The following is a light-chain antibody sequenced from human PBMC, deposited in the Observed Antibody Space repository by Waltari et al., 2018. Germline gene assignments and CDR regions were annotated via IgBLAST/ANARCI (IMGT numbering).Light chain of an antibody. Sequence: DIQMTQSPSSLSASVGDRVIITCRASQNIEIYLSWYQQKPGKAPKLLSSGASSLQGGVPSRFSGTGSGTNFTLTLSSLQAEDFGAYYCQQSHTSPFSFGPGTNVDLK. V-gene: IGKV1-39*01. J-gene: IGKJ3*01. CDR2: GAS. CDR3: QQSHTSPFS. CDR1: QNIEIY.